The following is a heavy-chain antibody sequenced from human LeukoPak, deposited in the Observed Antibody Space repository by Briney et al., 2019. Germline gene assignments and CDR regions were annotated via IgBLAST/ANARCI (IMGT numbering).Heavy chain of an antibody. CDR2: IYYSGST. Sequence: SETLSLTCTVSGGFISSYYWSWIRQPPGKGLEWSGDIYYSGSTNYNPSLKSRVTISVDASKNTFSMKLSTVTAADTAVYYCARRNLGKGRVWFDHWGQGTLVTVSS. V-gene: IGHV4-59*08. CDR1: GGFISSYY. D-gene: IGHD7-27*01. J-gene: IGHJ5*02. CDR3: ARRNLGKGRVWFDH.